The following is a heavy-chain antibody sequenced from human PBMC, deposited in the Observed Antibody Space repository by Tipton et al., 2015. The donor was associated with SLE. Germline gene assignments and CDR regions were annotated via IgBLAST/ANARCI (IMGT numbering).Heavy chain of an antibody. CDR1: VGSISTYS. Sequence: TLSLTCTVSVGSISTYSWCWIRQPPGKGLEWIGYIYYSGRTNYNRSLKSRVTITVDTSKNQFPLKLSSVTAADTAVYYCARGGKYYDTVRFFDYWGQGTLVTVSS. V-gene: IGHV4-59*12. D-gene: IGHD3-22*01. J-gene: IGHJ4*02. CDR2: IYYSGRT. CDR3: ARGGKYYDTVRFFDY.